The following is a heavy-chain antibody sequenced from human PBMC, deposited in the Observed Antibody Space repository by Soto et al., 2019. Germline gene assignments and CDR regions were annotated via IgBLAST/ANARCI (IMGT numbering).Heavy chain of an antibody. CDR3: ARDSPPPRE. CDR1: GYTFTSYG. Sequence: QVQLVQSGAEVKKPGASVKVSCKSSGYTFTSYGISWVRQAPGQGHEWMGWISAYNGNTNYAPKLQGSVTMTTDTSTSTAYVERTSLSSDDTAAYYCARDSPPPREWGQGTLVTVSS. V-gene: IGHV1-18*01. J-gene: IGHJ4*02. CDR2: ISAYNGNT.